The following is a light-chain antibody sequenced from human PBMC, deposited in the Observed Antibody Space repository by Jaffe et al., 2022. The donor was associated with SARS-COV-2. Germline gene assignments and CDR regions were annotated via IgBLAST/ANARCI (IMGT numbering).Light chain of an antibody. CDR2: DVN. V-gene: IGLV2-14*01. CDR3: SSYSRDSTLWV. Sequence: QSALTQPASVSGSPGQSITISCTGTSSDVGAYDSVSWHQQHPGKAPKLMIFDVNYRPSGVSTRFSGSKSGNTASLTISGLQAEDEADYYCSSYSRDSTLWVFGGGTKVTVL. J-gene: IGLJ3*02. CDR1: SSDVGAYDS.